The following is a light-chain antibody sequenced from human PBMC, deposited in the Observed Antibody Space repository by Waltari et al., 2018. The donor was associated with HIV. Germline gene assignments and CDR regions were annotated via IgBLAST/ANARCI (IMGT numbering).Light chain of an antibody. V-gene: IGLV2-23*02. J-gene: IGLJ3*02. Sequence: QSALTQPASVSGSPGQSITISCTGTRSAFETYNLVFWYQQHPGKAPKLLLYEVMKRPSGVSTRFSGSMSANTASLTISGLQAEDEADYYCCSYVGGDTWVFGGGTKLTVL. CDR1: RSAFETYNL. CDR3: CSYVGGDTWV. CDR2: EVM.